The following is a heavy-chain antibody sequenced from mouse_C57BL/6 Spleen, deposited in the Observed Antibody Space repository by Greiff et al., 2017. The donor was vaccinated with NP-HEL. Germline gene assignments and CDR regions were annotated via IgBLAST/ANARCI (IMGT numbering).Heavy chain of an antibody. V-gene: IGHV5-9-1*02. CDR2: ISSGGDYI. Sequence: EVQLVESGEGLVKPGGSLKLSCAASGFTFSSYAMSWVRQTPEKRLEWVAYISSGGDYIYYADTVKGRFTISRDNARNTLYLQMSSLKSEDTAMYYCTREEGHYSNYPWFAYWGQGTLVTVSA. CDR3: TREEGHYSNYPWFAY. CDR1: GFTFSSYA. J-gene: IGHJ3*01. D-gene: IGHD2-5*01.